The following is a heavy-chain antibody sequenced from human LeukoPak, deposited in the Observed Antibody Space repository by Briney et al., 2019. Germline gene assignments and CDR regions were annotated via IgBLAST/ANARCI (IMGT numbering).Heavy chain of an antibody. CDR1: GFTFDAYG. V-gene: IGHV3-20*01. D-gene: IGHD1-26*01. J-gene: IGHJ4*02. CDR2: INWNGGTT. CDR3: ARTRYSGSYGGADY. Sequence: PGGSLRLSCAASGFTFDAYGMTWVRQAPGKGLEWVSVINWNGGTTGYADSVKGRFTISRDNAKNSLYLQMSSLRAEDTALYHCARTRYSGSYGGADYWGQGTLVTVSS.